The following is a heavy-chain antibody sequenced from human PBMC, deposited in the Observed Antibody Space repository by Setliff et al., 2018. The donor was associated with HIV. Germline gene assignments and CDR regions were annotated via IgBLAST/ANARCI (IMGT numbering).Heavy chain of an antibody. CDR2: IYSDGST. D-gene: IGHD6-25*01. CDR1: GFTFTDYS. V-gene: IGHV3-66*02. Sequence: PGGSLRLSCAASGFTFTDYSMNWVRQAPGKGLEWVSIIYSDGSTYHRDSVKGRFTLSRDNSKNTVYLQVGSLRPDDTAMYYCARSRPYNSALDYWGQGTLVTVSS. J-gene: IGHJ4*02. CDR3: ARSRPYNSALDY.